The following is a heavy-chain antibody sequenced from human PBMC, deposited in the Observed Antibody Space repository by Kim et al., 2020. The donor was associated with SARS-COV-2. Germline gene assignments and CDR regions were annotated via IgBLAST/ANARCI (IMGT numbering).Heavy chain of an antibody. V-gene: IGHV4-34*01. D-gene: IGHD1-20*01. J-gene: IGHJ4*02. Sequence: NYTPALKSRVTISVDPSKNQFSLKLSSVTAADTAVYYCARITSGWTPFDYWGQGTLVTVSS. CDR3: ARITSGWTPFDY.